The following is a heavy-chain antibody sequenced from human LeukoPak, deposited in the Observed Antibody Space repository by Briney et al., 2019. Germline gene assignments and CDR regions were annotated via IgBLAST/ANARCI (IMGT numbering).Heavy chain of an antibody. D-gene: IGHD2-8*02. CDR2: VSSSGDKT. CDR1: GFTFNNYA. Sequence: PGGSLSLSCAASGFTFNNYAMSWVRQAPGKGLEWVSLVSSSGDKTYYPESVKGRFTISRDNSKNTLYLQMNSLRAEDTAVYYCANYWRYFASWGQGTLVTVSP. CDR3: ANYWRYFAS. J-gene: IGHJ4*02. V-gene: IGHV3-23*01.